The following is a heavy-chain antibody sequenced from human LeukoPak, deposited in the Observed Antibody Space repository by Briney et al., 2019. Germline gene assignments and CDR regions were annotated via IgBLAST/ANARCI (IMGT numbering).Heavy chain of an antibody. CDR3: AGGGNNYYDSSGYFQFDY. Sequence: ASVKVSCKASGYTFTSYYMHWVRQAPGQGLEWMGIINPSGGSTSYAQKFQGRVTMTRDMSTSTVYMELSSLRSEDTAVYYCAGGGNNYYDSSGYFQFDYWGQGTLVTVSS. V-gene: IGHV1-46*01. CDR1: GYTFTSYY. J-gene: IGHJ4*02. D-gene: IGHD3-22*01. CDR2: INPSGGST.